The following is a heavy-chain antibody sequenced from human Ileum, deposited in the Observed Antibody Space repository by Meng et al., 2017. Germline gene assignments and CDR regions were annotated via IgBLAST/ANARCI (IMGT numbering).Heavy chain of an antibody. D-gene: IGHD4-17*01. Sequence: QVQLQESGPGLVEPSGTLSLTCAVSGDSVTSSYWWSWGRQPPGKGLEWIGESSDSGTTNYSPSLKSRITMSLDKSKNHFSLRLTSVTAADTAVYYCARCLVRTTLTKSFDYWGPAILVTVSS. CDR2: SSDSGTT. V-gene: IGHV4-4*02. J-gene: IGHJ4*02. CDR1: GDSVTSSYW. CDR3: ARCLVRTTLTKSFDY.